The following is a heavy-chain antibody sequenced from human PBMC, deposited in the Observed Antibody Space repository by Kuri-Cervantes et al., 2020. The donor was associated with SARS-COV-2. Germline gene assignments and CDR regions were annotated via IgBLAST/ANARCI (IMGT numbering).Heavy chain of an antibody. D-gene: IGHD5-12*01. CDR3: ARGQYSGYDLYFGY. CDR1: GFTFSSYW. Sequence: GGSLRLSCAASGFTFSSYWMSWVRQAPGKGLEWVANIKQDGSEKYYVDSVKGRFTISRDNAKNSLYLQMNSLRAEDTAVYYCARGQYSGYDLYFGYWGQGTLVTVSS. J-gene: IGHJ4*02. CDR2: IKQDGSEK. V-gene: IGHV3-7*01.